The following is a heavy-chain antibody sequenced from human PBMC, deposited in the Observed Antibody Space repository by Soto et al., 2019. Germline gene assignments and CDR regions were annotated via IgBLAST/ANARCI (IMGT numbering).Heavy chain of an antibody. J-gene: IGHJ4*02. Sequence: EVQLVESGGGLVQPGGSLRLSCAASGFTVSSNCMTWVRQAPGKGLEYVSAISSNGGSTYYANSVKGRFTISRDNSKNTLYLQMGSLRAEDMAVYYCARGFGWLDYWGQGTLVTVSS. CDR1: GFTVSSNC. V-gene: IGHV3-64*01. CDR2: ISSNGGST. D-gene: IGHD6-19*01. CDR3: ARGFGWLDY.